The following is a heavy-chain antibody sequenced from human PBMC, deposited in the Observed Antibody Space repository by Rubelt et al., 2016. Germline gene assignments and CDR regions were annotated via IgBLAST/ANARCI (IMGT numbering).Heavy chain of an antibody. J-gene: IGHJ4*02. D-gene: IGHD4-17*01. V-gene: IGHV3-23*01. Sequence: GGCLRLSCAASGFTFSSYGMNWVRQAPGKGLEWVSGISGSGDTTYYTDSVKGRFTISRDNAKNSLYLQMNSLRAEDTALYYCAKAHRSTYDYGDYIEYWGQGALVTVSS. CDR2: ISGSGDTT. CDR3: AKAHRSTYDYGDYIEY. CDR1: GFTFSSYG.